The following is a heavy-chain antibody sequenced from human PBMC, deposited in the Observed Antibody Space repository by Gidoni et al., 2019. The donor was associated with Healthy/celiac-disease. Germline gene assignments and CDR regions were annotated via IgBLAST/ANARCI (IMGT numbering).Heavy chain of an antibody. CDR3: GYCSSTSCYRPPYYYYGMDV. CDR2: IGYDGSNK. J-gene: IGHJ6*02. CDR1: GFTFISYG. D-gene: IGHD2-2*02. V-gene: IGHV3-33*01. Sequence: QVQLVESGGGVVQPGRSLRLSCSASGFTFISYGMHWVRQAPGKGLEWVAGIGYDGSNKDYADSVKGRFTISRDNSKNTLYLQMNSLRAEDTAVYYCGYCSSTSCYRPPYYYYGMDVWGQGTTVTVSS.